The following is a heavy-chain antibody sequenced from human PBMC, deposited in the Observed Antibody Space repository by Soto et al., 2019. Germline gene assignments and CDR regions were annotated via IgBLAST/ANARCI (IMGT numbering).Heavy chain of an antibody. Sequence: QVQLVESGGGVVQPGRSLRVSCAASGFTFSRHAIHWVRQAPGKGLEWVAVISKDGSNTYYVDSVKGRFTISRDNSKNTLYLQMNSLGDEDTAVYYCVRSRSGAVAASFDYWGQGAQVTVSA. CDR1: GFTFSRHA. CDR2: ISKDGSNT. CDR3: VRSRSGAVAASFDY. V-gene: IGHV3-30*04. D-gene: IGHD3-10*01. J-gene: IGHJ4*02.